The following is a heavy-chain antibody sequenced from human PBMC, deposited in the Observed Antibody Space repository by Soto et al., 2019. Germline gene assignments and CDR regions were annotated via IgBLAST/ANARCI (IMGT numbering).Heavy chain of an antibody. J-gene: IGHJ4*02. V-gene: IGHV1-18*01. D-gene: IGHD6-13*01. CDR1: GYTFTSYG. CDR2: ISAYNGNT. Sequence: QVQLVQSGAEVKKPGASVKVSCKASGYTFTSYGISWVRQAPGQGLEWMGWISAYNGNTNYAQKLQGRVTMTTDTTTSTAYMELRSLRSDDTAVDYCARTMGGYSSSWTRFDYWGQGTLVTVSS. CDR3: ARTMGGYSSSWTRFDY.